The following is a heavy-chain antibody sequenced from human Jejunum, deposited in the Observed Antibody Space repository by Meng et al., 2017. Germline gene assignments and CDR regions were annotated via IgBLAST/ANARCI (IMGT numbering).Heavy chain of an antibody. CDR2: IYHSGST. V-gene: IGHV4-4*02. CDR1: GGPIRSVYW. D-gene: IGHD5-18*01. J-gene: IGHJ4*02. Sequence: QAQRQVLDPGCGNPSHARSLTCAVSGGPIRSVYWWTWVRQPPGKGLEWIGEIYHSGSTNYNPSLKSRVTISVDKSKNQFSLKLTSVTAADTAVYYCARGGYYSFDYWGQGTLVTVSS. CDR3: ARGGYYSFDY.